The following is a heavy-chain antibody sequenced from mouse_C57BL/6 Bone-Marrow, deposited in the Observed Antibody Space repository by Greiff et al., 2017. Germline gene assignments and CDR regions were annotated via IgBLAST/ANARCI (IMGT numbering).Heavy chain of an antibody. CDR2: IYPRSGNT. J-gene: IGHJ4*01. CDR3: AREGYGNYVDYAMDY. D-gene: IGHD2-10*02. Sequence: QVQLQQSGAELARPGASVKLSCKASGYTFTSYGISWVKQRTGQGLEWIGEIYPRSGNTYYNEKFKGKATRTADKSSSTAYMELRSLTSEDSAVYFWAREGYGNYVDYAMDYWGQGTSVTVSS. V-gene: IGHV1-81*01. CDR1: GYTFTSYG.